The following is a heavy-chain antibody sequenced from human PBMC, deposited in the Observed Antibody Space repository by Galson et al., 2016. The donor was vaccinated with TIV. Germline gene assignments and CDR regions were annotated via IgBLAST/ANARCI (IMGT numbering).Heavy chain of an antibody. D-gene: IGHD2-2*02. CDR2: ISDTGISR. CDR3: ATFAMLGKIAIHFDY. CDR1: GFTFSNYV. J-gene: IGHJ4*02. V-gene: IGHV3-23*01. Sequence: SLRLSCAASGFTFSNYVMGWVRQAPGKGLEWVSSISDTGISRYYADSVKGRFTISRDNSRNMLYLQMNSLRAEDTALYFCATFAMLGKIAIHFDYWGQGTLLTVSS.